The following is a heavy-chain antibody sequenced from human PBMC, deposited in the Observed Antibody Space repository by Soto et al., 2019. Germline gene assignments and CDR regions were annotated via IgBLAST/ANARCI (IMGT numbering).Heavy chain of an antibody. CDR2: ISAYNGNT. J-gene: IGHJ4*02. V-gene: IGHV1-18*01. CDR3: ARSPARYYGSGSYTTALYYFDY. Sequence: ASVKVSFKASGYTFTSYGISWVRQAPGQGLEWMGWISAYNGNTNYAQKLQGRVTMTTDTSISTAYMELRRLRSDDTAVYYCARSPARYYGSGSYTTALYYFDYWGQGTLVTVSS. D-gene: IGHD3-10*01. CDR1: GYTFTSYG.